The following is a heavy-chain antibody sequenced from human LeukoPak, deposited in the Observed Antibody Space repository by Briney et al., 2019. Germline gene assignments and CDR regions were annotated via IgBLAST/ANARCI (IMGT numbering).Heavy chain of an antibody. Sequence: ASVKVSCKASGYTFTSYGISWVRQAPGQGLEWMGRISAYNGNTNYAQKLQGRVTMTTDTSTSTAYMELRSLRSDDTAVYYCARDRHYCSSTGCYSEGIFDYWGQGTLVTVSS. D-gene: IGHD2-2*02. J-gene: IGHJ4*02. CDR2: ISAYNGNT. V-gene: IGHV1-18*01. CDR3: ARDRHYCSSTGCYSEGIFDY. CDR1: GYTFTSYG.